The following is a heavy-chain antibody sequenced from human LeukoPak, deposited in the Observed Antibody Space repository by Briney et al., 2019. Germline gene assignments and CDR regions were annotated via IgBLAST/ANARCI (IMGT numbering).Heavy chain of an antibody. D-gene: IGHD6-13*01. CDR1: GFTFDDYA. J-gene: IGHJ4*02. Sequence: PGRSLRLSCAASGFTFDDYAMHRVRQAPGKGLEWVSGISWNSGSIGYADSVKGRFTISRDNAKNSLYLQMNSLRAEDTALYYCAKDRDAAGRYYFDYWGQGTLVTVSS. V-gene: IGHV3-9*01. CDR2: ISWNSGSI. CDR3: AKDRDAAGRYYFDY.